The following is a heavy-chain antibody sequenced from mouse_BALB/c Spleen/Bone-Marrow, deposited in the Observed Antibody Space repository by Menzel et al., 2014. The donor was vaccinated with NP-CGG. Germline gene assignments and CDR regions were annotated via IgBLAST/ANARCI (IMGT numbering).Heavy chain of an antibody. V-gene: IGHV7-3*02. CDR3: ARDRNYDIHWYFDV. CDR2: IRNKANGYTT. CDR1: GFTFTDYY. J-gene: IGHJ1*01. D-gene: IGHD1-1*01. Sequence: EVKLMESGGGLVQPGGSLRLSCATSGFTFTDYYMSWVRQPPGKALEWLGFIRNKANGYTTEYSASVKGRFTISRDNSQSILYLQMNILTTEHSATYYCARDRNYDIHWYFDVWGAGTTVTVSS.